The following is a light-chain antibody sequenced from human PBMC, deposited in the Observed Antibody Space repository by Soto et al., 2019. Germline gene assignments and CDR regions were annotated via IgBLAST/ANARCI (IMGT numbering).Light chain of an antibody. CDR3: QQSFNTPFT. V-gene: IGKV1-39*01. CDR2: AAS. CDR1: QTAASY. Sequence: QMTQSPSSLSASVGDRVTITCGASQTAASYLNWYQQRPGTAPKLLIRAASRLESGVPARFSGSGSGTEFTLTISSLQHEDVATYYCQQSFNTPFTFGHGTKVDV. J-gene: IGKJ3*01.